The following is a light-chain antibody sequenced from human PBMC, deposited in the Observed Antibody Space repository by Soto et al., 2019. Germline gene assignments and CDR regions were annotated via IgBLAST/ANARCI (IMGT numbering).Light chain of an antibody. Sequence: QSVLTQPASVSGSPGQSITISCTGTTSDFNYYNSVSWYQHHPGQAPKLMIYNVSNRPSGVSYRFSGSKSGNTASLTISGLQAEDEADYYCTSYTSNTTYFFGTGTKVTVL. CDR1: TSDFNYYNS. J-gene: IGLJ1*01. V-gene: IGLV2-14*03. CDR2: NVS. CDR3: TSYTSNTTYF.